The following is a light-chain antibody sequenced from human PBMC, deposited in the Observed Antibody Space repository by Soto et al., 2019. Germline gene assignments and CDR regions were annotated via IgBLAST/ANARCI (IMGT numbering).Light chain of an antibody. Sequence: QSVLTQPPSASGSPGQSVTISCTGTSSDVGGYNSVSWYQQHPGKAPKLMIDEVSKRPSGVPDRFSGSKSGNTASLTVSGLQAEDEADYYCSSYAGSNVVFGGGTKLTVL. CDR2: EVS. CDR3: SSYAGSNVV. V-gene: IGLV2-8*01. CDR1: SSDVGGYNS. J-gene: IGLJ2*01.